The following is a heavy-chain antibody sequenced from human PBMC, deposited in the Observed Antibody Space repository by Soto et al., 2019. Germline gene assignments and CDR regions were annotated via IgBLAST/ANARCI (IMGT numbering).Heavy chain of an antibody. Sequence: ASMKVSCKASGYTFTSYGISWVRQAPGQGLEWMGWISAYNGNTNYAQKLQGRVTMTTDTSTSTAYMELRSLRSDDTAVYYCARQYYDFWSGYDAWFDPWGQGTLVTVSS. CDR1: GYTFTSYG. J-gene: IGHJ5*02. CDR3: ARQYYDFWSGYDAWFDP. D-gene: IGHD3-3*01. V-gene: IGHV1-18*01. CDR2: ISAYNGNT.